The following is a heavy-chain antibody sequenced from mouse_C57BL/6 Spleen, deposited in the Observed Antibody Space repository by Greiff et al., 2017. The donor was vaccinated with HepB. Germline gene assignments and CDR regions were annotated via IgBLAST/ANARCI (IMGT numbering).Heavy chain of an antibody. CDR3: ARGGYYGSSPWFAY. J-gene: IGHJ3*01. V-gene: IGHV1-76*01. Sequence: VMLVESGAELVRPGASVKLSCKASGYTFTDYYINWVKQRPGQGLEWIARIYPGSGNTYYNEKFKGKATLTAEKSSSTAYMQLSSLTSEDSAVYFCARGGYYGSSPWFAYWGQGTLVTVSA. CDR1: GYTFTDYY. CDR2: IYPGSGNT. D-gene: IGHD1-1*01.